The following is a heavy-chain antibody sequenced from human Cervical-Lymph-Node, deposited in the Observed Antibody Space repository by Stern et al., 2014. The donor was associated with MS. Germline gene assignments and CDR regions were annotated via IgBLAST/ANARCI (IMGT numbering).Heavy chain of an antibody. J-gene: IGHJ4*02. CDR1: GGTFSSYA. CDR2: IIPIFGTA. Sequence: QVQLVQSGAEVKKPGSSVKVSCKASGGTFSSYAISWVRQAPGQGLEWMGGIIPIFGTANYAQKFQGRVTMPADESTTTAYMERSSLKSGDTAVYYCAREPRGFEGGYGGQGTLVTVSS. D-gene: IGHD3-22*01. V-gene: IGHV1-69*01. CDR3: AREPRGFEGGY.